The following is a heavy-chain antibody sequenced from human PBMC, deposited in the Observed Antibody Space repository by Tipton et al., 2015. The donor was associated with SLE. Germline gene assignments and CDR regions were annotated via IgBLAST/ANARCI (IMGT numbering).Heavy chain of an antibody. J-gene: IGHJ3*02. CDR3: ARDRDRNDVSMAFDI. CDR1: GYSISSGYY. V-gene: IGHV4-38-2*02. D-gene: IGHD1-1*01. Sequence: TLSLTCAVSGYSISSGYYWGWIRQPPGKGLEWIGRIYTSGSTNYNPSLKSRVPMSVDTSKNQFSLKLSSVTAADTAVYYCARDRDRNDVSMAFDIWGQGTMVTVSS. CDR2: IYTSGST.